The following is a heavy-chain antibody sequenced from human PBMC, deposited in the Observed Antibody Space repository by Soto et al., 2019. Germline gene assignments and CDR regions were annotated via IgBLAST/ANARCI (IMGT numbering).Heavy chain of an antibody. V-gene: IGHV3-33*01. CDR2: IWYDGSNK. Sequence: QVQLVESGGGVVQPGRSLRLSCAASGFTFNNYGMHWVRQAPGKGLEWVALIWYDGSNKVYADSVKGRFTISRDNSKNTLNLQMNSLRVEDTAVYYCTRAAIKGELLDYWGQGTQVTVSS. CDR3: TRAAIKGELLDY. D-gene: IGHD1-26*01. CDR1: GFTFNNYG. J-gene: IGHJ4*02.